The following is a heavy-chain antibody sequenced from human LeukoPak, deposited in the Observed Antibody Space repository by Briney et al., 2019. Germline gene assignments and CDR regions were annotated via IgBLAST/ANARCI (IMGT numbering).Heavy chain of an antibody. CDR3: ARLVVITTFDWFDP. CDR2: IYTSGST. CDR1: GGSISSYY. V-gene: IGHV4-4*07. Sequence: ASETLSLTCTVSGGSISSYYWSWLRQPAGKGLEWIGRIYTSGSTSYNPSLKSRVTMSVDTSKNQFSLKLTSVTAADTAVYYCARLVVITTFDWFDPWGQGTLVTVSS. J-gene: IGHJ5*02. D-gene: IGHD3-22*01.